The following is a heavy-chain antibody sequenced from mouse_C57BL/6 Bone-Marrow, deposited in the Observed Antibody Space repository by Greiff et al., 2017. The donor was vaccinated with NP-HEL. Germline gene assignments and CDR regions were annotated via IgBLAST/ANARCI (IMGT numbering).Heavy chain of an antibody. CDR3: ARSGGFDY. CDR2: IYPGGGYT. V-gene: IGHV1-63*01. CDR1: GYTFTNYW. D-gene: IGHD3-2*02. Sequence: QVQLKESGAELVRPGTSVKMSCKASGYTFTNYWIGWAKQRPGHGLEWIGDIYPGGGYTNYNEKFKGKATLTADKSSSTAYMQFSSLTSEDSAIYYCARSGGFDYWGQGTTLTVSS. J-gene: IGHJ2*01.